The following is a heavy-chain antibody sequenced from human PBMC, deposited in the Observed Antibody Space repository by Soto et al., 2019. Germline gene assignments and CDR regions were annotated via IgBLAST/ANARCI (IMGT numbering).Heavy chain of an antibody. Sequence: QVQLVESGGGVVQPGRSLRLSCVASGFTFSSYGMHWVRQAPGKGLEWVAVISYAGSNKYYADSVKGRFTISRDNSKNTLYLQMNSLRPEDTAVYYCAKDRTYGDSDYYLDYWGQGTLVTVSS. V-gene: IGHV3-30*18. CDR3: AKDRTYGDSDYYLDY. D-gene: IGHD4-17*01. J-gene: IGHJ4*02. CDR2: ISYAGSNK. CDR1: GFTFSSYG.